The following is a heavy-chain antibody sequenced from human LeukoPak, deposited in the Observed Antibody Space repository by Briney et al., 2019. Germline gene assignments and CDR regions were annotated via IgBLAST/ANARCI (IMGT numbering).Heavy chain of an antibody. CDR2: IYWDGET. D-gene: IGHD3-10*01. CDR1: GFSLTSYGVG. CDR3: VYRFLHGRGSGSYSPINN. Sequence: SGPTLVNPTQTLTLTCTSSGFSLTSYGVGVGWIPQPPGKAPESLAPIYWDGETRHNPPLQSRLTIFKDISKGEVGLTMTDMDAGDTATYCCVYRFLHGRGSGSYSPINNWGQGTLVTVSS. V-gene: IGHV2-5*02. J-gene: IGHJ4*02.